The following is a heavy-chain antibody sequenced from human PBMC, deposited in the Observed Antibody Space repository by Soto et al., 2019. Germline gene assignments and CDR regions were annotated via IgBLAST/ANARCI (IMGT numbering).Heavy chain of an antibody. V-gene: IGHV1-18*01. CDR3: ARDSGIAEGDDAFDI. D-gene: IGHD6-13*01. Sequence: ASVKVSCKASGCTFTSYGISWVRQAPGQGLEWMGWISAYNGNTNYAQKLQGRVTMTTDTSTSTAYMELRSLRSDDTAVYYCARDSGIAEGDDAFDIWGQGTMVTVSS. J-gene: IGHJ3*02. CDR1: GCTFTSYG. CDR2: ISAYNGNT.